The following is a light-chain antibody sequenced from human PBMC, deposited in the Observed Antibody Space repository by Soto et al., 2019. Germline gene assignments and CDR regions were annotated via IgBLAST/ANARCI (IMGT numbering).Light chain of an antibody. V-gene: IGLV2-14*01. CDR3: KSFTTSDTYV. Sequence: QSVLTQPASVSGSPGQSIAISCTGTSSDVGAYNYVSWYLQYPGKAPKLVIFDVSFRPSGVSNRFSGSKSGNTASLTISGLQAEDEADYYCKSFTTSDTYVFGTGT. J-gene: IGLJ1*01. CDR1: SSDVGAYNY. CDR2: DVS.